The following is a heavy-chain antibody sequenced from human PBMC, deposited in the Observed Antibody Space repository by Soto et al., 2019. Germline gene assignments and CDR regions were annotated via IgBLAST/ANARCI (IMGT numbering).Heavy chain of an antibody. Sequence: EMQLVESGGGLVQPGGSLRLSCAASGFTFSSYEMHWVRQAPGKGLEWISYISSTGSGTLYADSVRGRFTMSRDNTKNSVSLQMSSLRAEDTAVYYCVRDLHEPLATDALRVANWGQGTQGTVSS. V-gene: IGHV3-48*03. CDR2: ISSTGSGT. CDR3: VRDLHEPLATDALRVAN. CDR1: GFTFSSYE. D-gene: IGHD2-8*02. J-gene: IGHJ4*02.